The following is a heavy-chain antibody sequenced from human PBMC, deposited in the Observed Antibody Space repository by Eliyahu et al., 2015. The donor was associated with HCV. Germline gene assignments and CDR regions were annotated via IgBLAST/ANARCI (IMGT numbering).Heavy chain of an antibody. D-gene: IGHD3-22*01. Sequence: QVQLVESGGGVVQPGGSXRLSXXASGFXFXXFAMTWVRQAPGKGLEWVAVIASDGSRRYHADSVKGQMTISRDNSKSTLFLQMNSLRVEDTALYYCARENYYDGATLGAFDIWGQGTVVTVAS. J-gene: IGHJ3*02. CDR3: ARENYYDGATLGAFDI. CDR2: IASDGSRR. V-gene: IGHV3-30-3*01. CDR1: GFXFXXFA.